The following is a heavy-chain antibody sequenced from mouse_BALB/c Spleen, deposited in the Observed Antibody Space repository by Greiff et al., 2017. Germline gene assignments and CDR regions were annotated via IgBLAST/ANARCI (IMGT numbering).Heavy chain of an antibody. Sequence: LKQPGSELVRPGASVKLSCKASGYTFTSYWMHWVKQRHGQGLEWIGNIYPGSGSTNYDEKFKSKGTLTVDTSSSTAYMHLSSLTSEDSAVYYCTRENDGNYYFDYWGQGTTLTVSS. J-gene: IGHJ2*01. CDR2: IYPGSGST. CDR3: TRENDGNYYFDY. V-gene: IGHV1S22*01. CDR1: GYTFTSYW.